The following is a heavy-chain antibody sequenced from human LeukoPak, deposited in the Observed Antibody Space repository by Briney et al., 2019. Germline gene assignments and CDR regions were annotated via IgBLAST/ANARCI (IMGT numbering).Heavy chain of an antibody. CDR1: GYSFSTSW. V-gene: IGHV5-51*01. CDR2: IYPGDTTI. Sequence: ESLKISCEGSGYSFSTSWIAWVRQMPGKGLEWMGMIYPGDTTIKYSPSLQGQVTMSADKSISTAYLQWSSLKASDTAMYYCARRGSRSSGWLFDYWGQGTLVTVSS. D-gene: IGHD6-25*01. CDR3: ARRGSRSSGWLFDY. J-gene: IGHJ4*02.